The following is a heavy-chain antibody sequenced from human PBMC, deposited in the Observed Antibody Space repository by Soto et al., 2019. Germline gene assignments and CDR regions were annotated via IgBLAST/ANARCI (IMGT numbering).Heavy chain of an antibody. CDR3: ARAYTSGFDY. Sequence: QITLKESGPTLVKPTQTLTLTCTFSGFSFGVSGVGVGWIRQPPGKALEWLALVFWHDDKRYNPSLRSRLTITKDAPKNQVVLTMTNMDPLDTATYFCARAYTSGFDYWGQGTLVSVSS. D-gene: IGHD2-21*01. J-gene: IGHJ4*02. CDR1: GFSFGVSGVG. V-gene: IGHV2-5*01. CDR2: VFWHDDK.